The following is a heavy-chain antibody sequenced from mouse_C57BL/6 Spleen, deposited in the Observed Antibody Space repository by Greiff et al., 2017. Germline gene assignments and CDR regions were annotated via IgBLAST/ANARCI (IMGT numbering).Heavy chain of an antibody. J-gene: IGHJ4*01. Sequence: VQLQQPGAELVRPGTSVKLSCKASGYTFTSYGMHWVKQSPGQGLEWIGMIDPSDSYTTYNQKFKGKATLTVDASSSTAYMQLSSLTSEDSAVYYCARRYGSSYAMDYWGQGTSVTVSS. CDR2: IDPSDSYT. V-gene: IGHV1-59*01. CDR1: GYTFTSYG. D-gene: IGHD1-1*01. CDR3: ARRYGSSYAMDY.